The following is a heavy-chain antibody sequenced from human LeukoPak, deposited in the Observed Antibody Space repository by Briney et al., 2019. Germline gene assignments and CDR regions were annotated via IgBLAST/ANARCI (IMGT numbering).Heavy chain of an antibody. CDR1: GFTFSSYG. V-gene: IGHV3-30*18. D-gene: IGHD3-10*01. CDR2: ISYDGSNK. J-gene: IGHJ4*02. CDR3: AKGALLWFGELLSHFDY. Sequence: GRSLRLSCAASGFTFSSYGMHWVRQAPGKGLEWVAVISYDGSNKHYADSVKGRFTISRDNSKNTLYLQMNSLRAEDTAVYYCAKGALLWFGELLSHFDYWGQGTLVTVSS.